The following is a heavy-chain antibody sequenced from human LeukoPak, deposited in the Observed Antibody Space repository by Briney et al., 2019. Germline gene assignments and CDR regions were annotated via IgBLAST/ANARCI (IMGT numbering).Heavy chain of an antibody. CDR2: ISATGGST. CDR1: GFTFSNYV. J-gene: IGHJ4*02. V-gene: IGHV3-23*01. CDR3: VKRTVADTGEYYFDY. D-gene: IGHD6-19*01. Sequence: PGVSLRLSCAGSGFTFSNYVMSWVRQTPGKGLEWISGISATGGSTHYADSVKGRFTISRDNSKNTVYMQMNSLRAEDSAVYYCVKRTVADTGEYYFDYWGQGTLVTVSS.